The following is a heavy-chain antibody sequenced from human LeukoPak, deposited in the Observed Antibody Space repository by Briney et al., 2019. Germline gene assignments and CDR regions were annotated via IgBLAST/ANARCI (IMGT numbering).Heavy chain of an antibody. Sequence: PSETLSLTCAGYGGSFSGYYWSWIRQPPGKGLEWIGEINHSGSTNYNPSLKSRVTISVDTSKNQFSLKLSSVTAADTAVYYCAIQGSYSSSSRSVTDFQHWGQGTLVTVSS. J-gene: IGHJ1*01. D-gene: IGHD6-13*01. V-gene: IGHV4-34*01. CDR2: INHSGST. CDR1: GGSFSGYY. CDR3: AIQGSYSSSSRSVTDFQH.